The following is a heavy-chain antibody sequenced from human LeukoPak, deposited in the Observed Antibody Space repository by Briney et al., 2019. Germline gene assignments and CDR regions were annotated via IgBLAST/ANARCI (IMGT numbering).Heavy chain of an antibody. J-gene: IGHJ4*02. CDR2: IKEDGSET. CDR1: GFTFSRSW. Sequence: GGSLRLSCATSGFTFSRSWMDWVRQAPGKGLEWVANIKEDGSETHYVGFAKGRFTISRDNAKNSLFLQVDNLRVEDTAIYYCSRSLNFWGQGTLVTVSS. V-gene: IGHV3-7*01. CDR3: SRSLNF.